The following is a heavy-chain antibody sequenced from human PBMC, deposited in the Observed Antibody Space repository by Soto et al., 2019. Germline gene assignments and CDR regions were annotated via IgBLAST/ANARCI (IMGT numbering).Heavy chain of an antibody. CDR2: IKQDGSEK. V-gene: IGHV3-7*01. D-gene: IGHD3-9*01. CDR1: GFTFSSYW. J-gene: IGHJ4*02. CDR3: ARGDYDILTYYFDY. Sequence: ESGGGLVQPGGSLRLSCAASGFTFSSYWMSWVRQAPGKGLEWVANIKQDGSEKYYVDSVKGRFTISRDNAKNSLYLQMNSLRAEDTAVYYCARGDYDILTYYFDYWGQGTLVTVSS.